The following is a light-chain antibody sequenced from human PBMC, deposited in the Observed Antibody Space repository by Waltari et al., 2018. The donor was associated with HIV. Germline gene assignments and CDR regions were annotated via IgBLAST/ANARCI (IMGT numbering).Light chain of an antibody. CDR3: CSYAGSYVV. Sequence: QSALTQPRSVCGSPGQPVTLSCPGTSSDVGGYNYVSWYQQHPGKAPKLMIYHVSKRPSGVPDRFSGSKSGNTASLTISGLQAEDEADYYCCSYAGSYVVFGGGTKLTVL. CDR1: SSDVGGYNY. J-gene: IGLJ2*01. V-gene: IGLV2-11*01. CDR2: HVS.